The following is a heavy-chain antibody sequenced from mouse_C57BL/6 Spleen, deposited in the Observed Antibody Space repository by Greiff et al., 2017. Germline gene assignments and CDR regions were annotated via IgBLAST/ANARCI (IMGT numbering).Heavy chain of an antibody. CDR3: ARSGDERNYIDY. CDR1: GYTFTSYD. J-gene: IGHJ2*01. D-gene: IGHD3-1*01. CDR2: IYPRVGST. V-gene: IGHV1-85*01. Sequence: VQLQQSGPELVKPGASVKLSCKASGYTFTSYDINWVKQRPGQGLEWIGWIYPRVGSTKYNEKFKGKATLTVDTSSSTAYMELHSLTSEDSAVYFCARSGDERNYIDYWGQGTTLTVSS.